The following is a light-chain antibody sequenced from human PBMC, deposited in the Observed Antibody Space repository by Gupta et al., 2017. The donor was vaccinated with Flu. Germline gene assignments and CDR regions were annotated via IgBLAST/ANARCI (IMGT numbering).Light chain of an antibody. CDR1: QSVDINY. J-gene: IGKJ4*01. V-gene: IGKV3-20*01. CDR3: QQYGRSLT. CDR2: GTV. Sequence: PGTLSLSAGERATLSCRPSQSVDINYLAWYQQKGGQAPRLLIYGTVNRATGIPERFTGSGSGTDFTLTINRLEPEDFAVYFCQQYGRSLTFGGGTRVEIK.